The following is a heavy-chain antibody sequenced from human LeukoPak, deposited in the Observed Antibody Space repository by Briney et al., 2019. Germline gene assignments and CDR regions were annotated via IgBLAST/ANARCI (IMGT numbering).Heavy chain of an antibody. CDR3: ATYVVAAASFDS. CDR1: GFTLSGYW. J-gene: IGHJ4*02. CDR2: MNSDGTVT. D-gene: IGHD2-15*01. V-gene: IGHV3-74*01. Sequence: GGSLRLSCAASGFTLSGYWMHWVRQAPGEGLVWISRMNSDGTVTTYADSVRGRLTISRDNARNTLYLQMSSLRAEDTAVYYCATYVVAAASFDSWGQGTPVTVSS.